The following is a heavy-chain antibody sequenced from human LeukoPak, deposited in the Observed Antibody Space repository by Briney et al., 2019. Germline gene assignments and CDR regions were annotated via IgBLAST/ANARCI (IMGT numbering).Heavy chain of an antibody. CDR2: IKQDGSEK. CDR3: ARSGSYQGDFDY. J-gene: IGHJ4*02. CDR1: GFTFSSYR. D-gene: IGHD1-26*01. V-gene: IGHV3-7*03. Sequence: GGSLRLSCAASGFTFSSYRMSWVRQAPGKGLEWVANIKQDGSEKYYVDSVKGRFTISRDNAKNSLYLQMNSLRAEDTAVYYCARSGSYQGDFDYWGQGTLVTVSS.